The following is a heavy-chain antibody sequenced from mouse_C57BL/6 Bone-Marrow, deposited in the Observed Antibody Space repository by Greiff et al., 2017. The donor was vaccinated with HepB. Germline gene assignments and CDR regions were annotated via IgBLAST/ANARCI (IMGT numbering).Heavy chain of an antibody. J-gene: IGHJ2*01. CDR2: INPGSGGT. D-gene: IGHD1-1*01. CDR3: ARGITKGY. CDR1: GYAFTNYL. V-gene: IGHV1-54*01. Sequence: QVQLQQSGAELVRPGTSVKVSCKASGYAFTNYLIEWVKQRPGQGLEWIGVINPGSGGTNYNEKFKGKATLTADKSSSTAYMQLSSLTSEDSAVYCCARGITKGYWGQGTTLTVSS.